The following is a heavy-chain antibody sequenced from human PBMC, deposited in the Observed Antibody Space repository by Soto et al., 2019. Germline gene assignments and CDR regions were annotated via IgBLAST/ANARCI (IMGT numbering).Heavy chain of an antibody. CDR2: IYYSGST. D-gene: IGHD6-6*01. J-gene: IGHJ4*02. V-gene: IGHV4-31*03. Sequence: SETLSLTCTVSGGSISSGGYYWSCIRQHPGKGLEWIGYIYYSGSTYYNPSLKSRVTISVDTSKNQFSLKLNSVTAADTAVYYCARGWPKGSSSTYYFDYWGQGTLVTVSS. CDR3: ARGWPKGSSSTYYFDY. CDR1: GGSISSGGYY.